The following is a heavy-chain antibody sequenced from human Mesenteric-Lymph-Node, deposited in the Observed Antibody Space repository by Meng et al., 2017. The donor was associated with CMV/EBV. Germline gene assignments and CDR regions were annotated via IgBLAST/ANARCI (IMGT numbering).Heavy chain of an antibody. CDR3: ARGSVYYYGSGSYYNQLWFDS. J-gene: IGHJ5*01. Sequence: SETLSLTCTVSGGSISNYYWDWIRQPPGQGLEWIGYIYYSGSTNYNPSLKSRVTISIDTSKNHFSLRLSSVTAADTAVYYCARGSVYYYGSGSYYNQLWFDSWGQGTLVTVSS. V-gene: IGHV4-59*01. D-gene: IGHD3-10*01. CDR1: GGSISNYY. CDR2: IYYSGST.